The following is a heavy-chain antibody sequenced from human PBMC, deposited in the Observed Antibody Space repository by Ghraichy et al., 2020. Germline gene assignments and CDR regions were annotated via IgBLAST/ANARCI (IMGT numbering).Heavy chain of an antibody. D-gene: IGHD3-22*01. V-gene: IGHV1-18*04. Sequence: ASVKVSCKASGYTFTSYGISWVRQAPGQGLEWMGWISAYNGNTNYAQKLQGRFTMTTDTSTSTAYMELRSLRSDDTAVYYCAREYYDSSGYYSDYWGQGTLVTVSS. CDR2: ISAYNGNT. J-gene: IGHJ4*02. CDR1: GYTFTSYG. CDR3: AREYYDSSGYYSDY.